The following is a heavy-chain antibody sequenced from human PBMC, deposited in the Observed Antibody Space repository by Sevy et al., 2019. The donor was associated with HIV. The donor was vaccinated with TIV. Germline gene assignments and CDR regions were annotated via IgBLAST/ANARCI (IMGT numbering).Heavy chain of an antibody. Sequence: SETLSLTCSVSGGSISNYYWSWMRQPAGKGLEWIGRIYSSGSTNYNPSLRSRITMSVDTSKNQFSLNLSSVTAADTAVYYCVGGGRSYFDYWGQGTLVTVSS. CDR2: IYSSGST. CDR1: GGSISNYY. J-gene: IGHJ4*02. CDR3: VGGGRSYFDY. V-gene: IGHV4-4*07.